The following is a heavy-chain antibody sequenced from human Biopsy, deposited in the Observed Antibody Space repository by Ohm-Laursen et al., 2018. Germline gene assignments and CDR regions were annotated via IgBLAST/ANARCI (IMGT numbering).Heavy chain of an antibody. CDR1: GGSVSSSNYY. Sequence: TLSLTCSVSGGSVSSSNYYWNWIRQTPGKGLEWFGFIYNTERTNYNPSLKSRVTISLDTSKNQFSLELSSVIPSDTAVYYCAIDRVPRRGVMPVYYYGMDVWGQGSTVTVSS. CDR2: IYNTERT. D-gene: IGHD2-21*01. CDR3: AIDRVPRRGVMPVYYYGMDV. V-gene: IGHV4-61*01. J-gene: IGHJ6*02.